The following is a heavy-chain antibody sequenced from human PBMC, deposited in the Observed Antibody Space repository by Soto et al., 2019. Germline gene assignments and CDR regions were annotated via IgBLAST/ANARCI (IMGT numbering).Heavy chain of an antibody. CDR2: MNPNSGNT. CDR1: GYTFTSYD. Sequence: QVQLVQSGAEVKKPGASVKVSCKASGYTFTSYDINWVRQATGQGLEWMGWMNPNSGNTGYAQKFQGRVTMTRNTSISTAYMELSSLRSEDTAVYYCVRGLPSGTTHYYYYYMDVWGKGTTVTVSS. V-gene: IGHV1-8*01. D-gene: IGHD1-7*01. J-gene: IGHJ6*03. CDR3: VRGLPSGTTHYYYYYMDV.